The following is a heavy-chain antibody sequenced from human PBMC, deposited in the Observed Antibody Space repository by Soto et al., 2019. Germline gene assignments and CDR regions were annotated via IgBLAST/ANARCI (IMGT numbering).Heavy chain of an antibody. J-gene: IGHJ6*02. V-gene: IGHV5-51*01. CDR2: IYPGDSDT. D-gene: IGHD6-13*01. Sequence: EVQLVQSGAEVKKPGESLKISCKGSGYSFTTYCIVWVRQMPGKGLEGMVIIYPGDSDTRYSPSFQGQVTISADKSINTTYLQWSSLKASDTAIYYCARQAAAGKYYYAVDVWGQGTTVIVSS. CDR3: ARQAAAGKYYYAVDV. CDR1: GYSFTTYC.